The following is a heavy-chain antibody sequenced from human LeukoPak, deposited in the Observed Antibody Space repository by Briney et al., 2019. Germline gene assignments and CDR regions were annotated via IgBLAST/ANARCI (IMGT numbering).Heavy chain of an antibody. V-gene: IGHV4-39*01. J-gene: IGHJ6*03. CDR1: GGSISSSSYY. CDR3: ARAVAGLYYYYYMDV. CDR2: IYYSGST. Sequence: KPSETLSLTCTVSGGSISSSSYYWGWIRQPPGKGLEWIGSIYYSGSTYYNPSLKSRVTISVDTSKNQFSLKLSSVTAADTAVYYCARAVAGLYYYYYMDVWGKGTTVTVSS. D-gene: IGHD6-19*01.